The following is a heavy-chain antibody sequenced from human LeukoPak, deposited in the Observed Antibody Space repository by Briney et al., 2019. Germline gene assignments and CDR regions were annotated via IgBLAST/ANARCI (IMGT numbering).Heavy chain of an antibody. D-gene: IGHD3-10*01. CDR1: GFTFSSYW. Sequence: GGSLRLSCAASGFTFSSYWMSWVRKAPGKGLEWVANIKQDGSEKYYVDSVKGRFTISRDNAKNSLYLQMNSLRAEDTAVYYCARDHDYYGSGSYYNDYWGQGTLVTVSS. V-gene: IGHV3-7*01. CDR2: IKQDGSEK. CDR3: ARDHDYYGSGSYYNDY. J-gene: IGHJ4*02.